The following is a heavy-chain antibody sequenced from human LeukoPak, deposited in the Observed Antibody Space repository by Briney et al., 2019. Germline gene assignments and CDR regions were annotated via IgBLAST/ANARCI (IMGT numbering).Heavy chain of an antibody. CDR1: GFTFSSYS. V-gene: IGHV3-21*01. CDR3: ARDPSGHDAFDI. CDR2: ISSSSSYI. J-gene: IGHJ3*02. D-gene: IGHD6-25*01. Sequence: PGGSLRLSCAASGFTFSSYSMNSVRQAPGKGLGWVSSISSSSSYIYYADSVKGRFTISRDHAKNSLYLQMNSLRAEDTAVYYCARDPSGHDAFDIWGQGTMVTVSS.